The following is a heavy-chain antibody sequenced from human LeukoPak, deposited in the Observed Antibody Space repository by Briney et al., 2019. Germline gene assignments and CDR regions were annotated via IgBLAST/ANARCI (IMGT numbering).Heavy chain of an antibody. CDR3: AKTPVAGTDYGMDV. CDR2: LSGSGGST. V-gene: IGHV3-23*01. D-gene: IGHD6-19*01. J-gene: IGHJ6*02. CDR1: GFTFSSLA. Sequence: QPGGSLRLSCAASGFTFSSLAMSWVPQAPGKGLVWVSALSGSGGSTYYADSVKGRFTISRDNSKNTLYLQMNSLRAEDTAVYYCAKTPVAGTDYGMDVWGQGTTVTVSS.